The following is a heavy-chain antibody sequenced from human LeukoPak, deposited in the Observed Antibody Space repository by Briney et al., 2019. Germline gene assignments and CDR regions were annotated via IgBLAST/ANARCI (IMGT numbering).Heavy chain of an antibody. D-gene: IGHD2-15*01. V-gene: IGHV3-23*01. CDR1: GFTFRSYP. Sequence: GGSLRLSCAASGFTFRSYPMSWVRQAPGEGLEWVSAISNNGGYTYYADSVQGRFTISRDNSKSTLCLQMNSLRAEDTAVYYCAKQLGYCSDGSCYFPYWGQGTLVTVSS. J-gene: IGHJ4*02. CDR3: AKQLGYCSDGSCYFPY. CDR2: ISNNGGYT.